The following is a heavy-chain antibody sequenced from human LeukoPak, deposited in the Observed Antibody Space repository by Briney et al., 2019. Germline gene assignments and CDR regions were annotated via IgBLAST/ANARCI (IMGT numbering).Heavy chain of an antibody. J-gene: IGHJ3*02. D-gene: IGHD3-22*01. Sequence: ASVKVSCKASGYMFARYGINWVRQAPGQGLEWMGWISGYDGDTNYAQRLQGRVTMTTDTSTNTVYMELRSLRSDDTAVYYCARDFGAAAYDGAFDIWGQGTMVIVSS. V-gene: IGHV1-18*01. CDR3: ARDFGAAAYDGAFDI. CDR1: GYMFARYG. CDR2: ISGYDGDT.